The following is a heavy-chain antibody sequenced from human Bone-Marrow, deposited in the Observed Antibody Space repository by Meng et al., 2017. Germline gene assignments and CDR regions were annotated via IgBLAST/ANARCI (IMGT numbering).Heavy chain of an antibody. CDR1: GGSISSNNW. CDR3: ARQGDTAMATFDY. D-gene: IGHD5-18*01. V-gene: IGHV4-4*02. J-gene: IGHJ4*02. Sequence: QLQPRESGPGLVKASETLSLTCAVSGGSISSNNWWSWVRQPPGKGLEWIGEVYHSGNTNYNPSLKSRVTISLDKSKNQFSLKMSSVTAADTAIYYCARQGDTAMATFDYWGQGTLVTVSS. CDR2: VYHSGNT.